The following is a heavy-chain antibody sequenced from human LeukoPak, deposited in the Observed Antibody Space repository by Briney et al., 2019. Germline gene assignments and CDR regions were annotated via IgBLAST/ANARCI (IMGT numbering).Heavy chain of an antibody. D-gene: IGHD1-14*01. J-gene: IGHJ4*02. CDR1: GFTFRSYG. Sequence: GGSLRLSCAASGFTFRSYGMHWVRQAPGKGLEWVAVISYDGSNEDYADSVKGRFTISRDNSKNTVYLQMNSLRSEDTAVYYCAKGYRPPHLFGHFDYWGQGALVTVSS. V-gene: IGHV3-30*18. CDR2: ISYDGSNE. CDR3: AKGYRPPHLFGHFDY.